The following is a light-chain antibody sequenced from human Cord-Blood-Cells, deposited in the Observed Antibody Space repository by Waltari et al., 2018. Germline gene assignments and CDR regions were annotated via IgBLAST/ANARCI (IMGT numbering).Light chain of an antibody. V-gene: IGLV1-44*01. CDR2: RSK. Sequence: QSVLTQPPSASGTPGQRVTISCSGSSSNIGSNTVNWYQQLPGPAPKLLIYRSKQRPAGVPDRFSGAKSGTSASLPISGLQAEDEADYYCAAWDDSLNGYVVGTGTKGTVL. CDR3: AAWDDSLNGYV. CDR1: SSNIGSNT. J-gene: IGLJ1*01.